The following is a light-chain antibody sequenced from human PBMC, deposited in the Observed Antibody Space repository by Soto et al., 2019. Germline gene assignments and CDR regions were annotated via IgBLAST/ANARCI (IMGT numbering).Light chain of an antibody. CDR1: QTVSSN. V-gene: IGKV3-15*01. J-gene: IGKJ2*01. Sequence: DILMTQSPATLSVSPGERATLPCRASQTVSSNLAWYQQKPGQVPRVLIFGASTRATGIPARFRGNGSGTEFPLTISSRQSEDFSVYYCQQYHKWPPFPFGQGTQLEIK. CDR2: GAS. CDR3: QQYHKWPPFP.